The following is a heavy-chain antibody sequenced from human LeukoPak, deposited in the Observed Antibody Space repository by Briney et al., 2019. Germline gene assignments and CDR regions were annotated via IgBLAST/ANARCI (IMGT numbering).Heavy chain of an antibody. CDR2: INPNSGGT. CDR1: GGTFSSYA. V-gene: IGHV1-2*02. D-gene: IGHD5-18*01. Sequence: GSSVKVSCKASGGTFSSYAISWVRQAPGQGLEWMGWINPNSGGTNYAQKFQGRVTMTRDTSISTAYMELSRLRSDDTAVYYCARGPTAMALTPFDYWGQGTLVTVSS. CDR3: ARGPTAMALTPFDY. J-gene: IGHJ4*02.